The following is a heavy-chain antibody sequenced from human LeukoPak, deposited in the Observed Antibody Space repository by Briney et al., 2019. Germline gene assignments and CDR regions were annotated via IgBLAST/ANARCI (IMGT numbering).Heavy chain of an antibody. D-gene: IGHD3-3*01. CDR2: IYYSGST. CDR1: GGSISSYY. J-gene: IGHJ4*02. Sequence: SSETLSLTCTVSGGSISSYYWSWIRQPPGKGLEWIGYIYYSGSTNYNPSLKSRVTISVDTSKNQFSLKLSSVTAADTAVYYCAREVDFWSGSHFDYWGQGTLVTVSS. V-gene: IGHV4-59*01. CDR3: AREVDFWSGSHFDY.